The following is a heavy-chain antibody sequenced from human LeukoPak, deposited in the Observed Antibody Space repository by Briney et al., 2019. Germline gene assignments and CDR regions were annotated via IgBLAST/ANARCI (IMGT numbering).Heavy chain of an antibody. CDR3: VRGSQQRSR. V-gene: IGHV3-48*04. Sequence: PGGSLRLSCAASGFTFSSYSMNWVRQAPGKGLEWVSYISSSSSTIYYADSVKGRFTISRDNARKSVYLQMNSLRAEDTAVYYCVRGSQQRSRWGQGTLVSVSS. J-gene: IGHJ3*01. CDR2: ISSSSSTI. D-gene: IGHD1/OR15-1a*01. CDR1: GFTFSSYS.